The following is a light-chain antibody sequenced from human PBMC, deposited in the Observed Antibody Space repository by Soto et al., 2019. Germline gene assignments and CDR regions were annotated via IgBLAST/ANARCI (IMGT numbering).Light chain of an antibody. J-gene: IGKJ4*01. CDR1: QSVSNY. CDR3: QERSIWPLLT. Sequence: EIVLTKSPATLSLSPGERATPSCRASQSVSNYLSWYQQQPGQAPRLLIYSSSNRATGIPARFSGSGSGTDFTLTISSLEPEDFAVYYCQERSIWPLLTFGGGTKVEIK. V-gene: IGKV3-11*01. CDR2: SSS.